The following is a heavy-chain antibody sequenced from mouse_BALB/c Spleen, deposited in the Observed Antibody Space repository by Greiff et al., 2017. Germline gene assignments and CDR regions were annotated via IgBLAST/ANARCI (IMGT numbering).Heavy chain of an antibody. CDR1: GFSLTSYG. V-gene: IGHV2-2*02. CDR2: IWSGGST. D-gene: IGHD2-14*01. CDR3: ARMNVRREGYYAMDY. Sequence: QVQLQQSGPGLVQPSQSLSITCTVSGFSLTSYGVHWVRQSPGKGLEWLGVIWSGGSTNYNAAFISRLSTRKANSKCQVFFKMNSLQANDTAIYYSARMNVRREGYYAMDYWGQGTSVTVSS. J-gene: IGHJ4*01.